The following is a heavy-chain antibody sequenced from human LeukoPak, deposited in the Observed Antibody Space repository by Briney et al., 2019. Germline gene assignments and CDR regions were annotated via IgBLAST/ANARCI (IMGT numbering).Heavy chain of an antibody. D-gene: IGHD6-19*01. CDR1: GYSFTSYW. Sequence: PGESLRISCKGSGYSFTSYWISWVRQLPRKGLEWMGRIDPSDSYTNYSPSFQGHVTISADKSISTAYLQWSSLKASDTAMYYCARRSSGWYDFDYWGQGTLVTVSS. J-gene: IGHJ4*02. CDR3: ARRSSGWYDFDY. V-gene: IGHV5-10-1*01. CDR2: IDPSDSYT.